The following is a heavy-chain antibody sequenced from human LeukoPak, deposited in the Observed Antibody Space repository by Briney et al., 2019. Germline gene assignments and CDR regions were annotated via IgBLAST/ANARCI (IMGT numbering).Heavy chain of an antibody. Sequence: SETLSLTCTISSGSISSSSYYWSWIRQPPGRGLEWIGEINYSGSTDYNPSLKSRVIVSVDTSRNQFSLNLTSVTAADMAVYYCARVHWTNAFDVWGQGTMVTVSS. D-gene: IGHD1-1*01. CDR3: ARVHWTNAFDV. J-gene: IGHJ3*01. CDR2: INYSGST. CDR1: SGSISSSSYY. V-gene: IGHV4-39*07.